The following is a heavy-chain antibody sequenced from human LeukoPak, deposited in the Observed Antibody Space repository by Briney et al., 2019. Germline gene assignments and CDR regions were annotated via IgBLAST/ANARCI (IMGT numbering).Heavy chain of an antibody. CDR2: ISYSGST. J-gene: IGHJ4*02. Sequence: SETLSLTCTVSGGSISSYYWSWIRQPPGKGLEWIGYISYSGSTNYNPSLKSRVTISVDTSKNHLSLKLSSVTPAATDVYYCEKYLRDSGTYNFDYWGQGILVTVYS. CDR1: GGSISSYY. CDR3: EKYLRDSGTYNFDY. D-gene: IGHD5-24*01. V-gene: IGHV4-59*01.